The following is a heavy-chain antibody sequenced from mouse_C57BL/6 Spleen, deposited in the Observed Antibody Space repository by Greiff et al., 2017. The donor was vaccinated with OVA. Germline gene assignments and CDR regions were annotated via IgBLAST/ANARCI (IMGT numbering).Heavy chain of an antibody. CDR3: ARPSYGSRDWYFDV. J-gene: IGHJ1*03. Sequence: EVQVVESGGDLVKPGGSLKLSCAASGFTFSSYGMSWVRQTPDKRLEWVATISSGGSYTYYPDSVKGRFTISRDNAKNTLYLQMSSLKSEDTAMYYCARPSYGSRDWYFDVWGTGTTVTVSS. V-gene: IGHV5-6*01. CDR2: ISSGGSYT. CDR1: GFTFSSYG. D-gene: IGHD1-1*01.